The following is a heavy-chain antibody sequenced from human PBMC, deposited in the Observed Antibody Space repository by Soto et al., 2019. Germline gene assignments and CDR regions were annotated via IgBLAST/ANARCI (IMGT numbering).Heavy chain of an antibody. Sequence: ASVKVSCKASGYTFTTFAMHWVRQAPGQRLEWMGWINADNGDTKHSQKFQGRITITRDTSASTAYMELSSLRSEDTAVYYCAPSLGYCRGGNCYSAWYFDLWGRGNLGTASS. CDR2: INADNGDT. D-gene: IGHD2-15*01. CDR3: APSLGYCRGGNCYSAWYFDL. V-gene: IGHV1-3*01. J-gene: IGHJ2*01. CDR1: GYTFTTFA.